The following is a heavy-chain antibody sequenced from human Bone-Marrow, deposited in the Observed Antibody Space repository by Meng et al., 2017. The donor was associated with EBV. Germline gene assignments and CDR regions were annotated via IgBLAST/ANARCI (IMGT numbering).Heavy chain of an antibody. CDR2: ISYDGSNK. V-gene: IGHV3-30*18. Sequence: QVQLVGSGGGVVQPGRALRLSCAASGFTFSSYGMHWVRQAPGKGLEWVAVISYDGSNKYYADSVKGRFTISRDNSKNTPYLQMNSLRAEDTAVYYCAKEGRYYYDSSGFDYWGQGTLVTVAS. CDR3: AKEGRYYYDSSGFDY. D-gene: IGHD3-22*01. CDR1: GFTFSSYG. J-gene: IGHJ4*02.